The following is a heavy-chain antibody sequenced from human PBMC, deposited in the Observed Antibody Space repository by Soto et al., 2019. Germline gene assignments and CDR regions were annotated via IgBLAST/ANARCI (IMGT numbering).Heavy chain of an antibody. CDR3: AREFQGSYFDY. CDR2: IYHSGST. Sequence: PSETLSLTCTVSGGSISSGGYYWSWIRQHPGKGLEWIGSIYHSGSTYYNPSLKSRVTISVDTSKNQFSLKLSSVTAADTAVYYCAREFQGSYFDYWGQGTLVTVSS. V-gene: IGHV4-39*07. D-gene: IGHD3-10*01. CDR1: GGSISSGGYY. J-gene: IGHJ4*02.